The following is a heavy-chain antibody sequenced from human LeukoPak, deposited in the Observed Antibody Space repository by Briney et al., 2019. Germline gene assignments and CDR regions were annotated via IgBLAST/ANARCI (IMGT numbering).Heavy chain of an antibody. CDR2: IYHDDSGT. V-gene: IGHV5-51*01. CDR1: GYNFNAYW. Sequence: GASLQISCKGSGYNFNAYWIAWGRQMPGKGREWMGIIYHDDSGTRYSPSFQGQVTISADKSVSIAYFQWSSLKASDTAMYYCARPNITSYYDSRGYDAFDVWGQGTMVIVSS. D-gene: IGHD3-22*01. J-gene: IGHJ3*01. CDR3: ARPNITSYYDSRGYDAFDV.